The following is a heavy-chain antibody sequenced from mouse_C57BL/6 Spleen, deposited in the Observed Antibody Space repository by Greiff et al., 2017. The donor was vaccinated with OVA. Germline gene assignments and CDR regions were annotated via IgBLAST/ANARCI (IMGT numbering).Heavy chain of an antibody. Sequence: DVKLVESGGGLVKPGGSLKLSCAASGFTFSSYAMSWVRQTPEKRLEWVATISDGGSYTYYPDNVKGRFTISRDNAKNNLYLQMSHLKSEDTAMYYCARDKKSHAMDYWGQGTSVTVSS. CDR1: GFTFSSYA. D-gene: IGHD6-2*01. CDR2: ISDGGSYT. V-gene: IGHV5-4*01. CDR3: ARDKKSHAMDY. J-gene: IGHJ4*01.